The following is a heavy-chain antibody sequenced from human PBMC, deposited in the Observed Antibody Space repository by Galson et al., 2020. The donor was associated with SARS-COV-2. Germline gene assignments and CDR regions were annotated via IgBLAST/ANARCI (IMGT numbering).Heavy chain of an antibody. J-gene: IGHJ4*02. CDR2: ISYDGSNK. CDR3: AKSLLWFGEPLDY. CDR1: GFTFSSYG. V-gene: IGHV3-30*18. D-gene: IGHD3-10*01. Sequence: GESLKISCAASGFTFSSYGMHWVRQAPGKGLEWVAVISYDGSNKYYADSVKGRFTISRDNSKNTLYLQMNSLRAEDTAVYYCAKSLLWFGEPLDYWGQGTLVTVSS.